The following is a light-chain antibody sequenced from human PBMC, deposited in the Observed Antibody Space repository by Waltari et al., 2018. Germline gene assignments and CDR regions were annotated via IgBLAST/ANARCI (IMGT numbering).Light chain of an antibody. Sequence: EIVLTQSPATLSLSPGDRATLSCRASHSVDTSLAWYQQKLGQAPRLLIYDVFYRATGIPAGFSDRGSGTDFTLTISSLEPEDFALYFCQQRRDWPITFGQGTRLEIK. V-gene: IGKV3-11*01. CDR3: QQRRDWPIT. CDR1: HSVDTS. CDR2: DVF. J-gene: IGKJ5*01.